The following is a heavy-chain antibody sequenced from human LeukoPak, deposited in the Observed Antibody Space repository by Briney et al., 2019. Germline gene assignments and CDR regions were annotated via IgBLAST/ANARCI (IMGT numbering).Heavy chain of an antibody. V-gene: IGHV3-53*01. J-gene: IGHJ4*02. CDR2: IYSGGST. D-gene: IGHD2-2*01. Sequence: PGGSLRLSCAASGFTVSSNYMSWVRQAPGKGLEWVSVIYSGGSTYYADSVKGRFTISRDNAKNSLYLQMNSLRAEDTAVYYCARDSIHAYWGQGTLVTVSS. CDR1: GFTVSSNY. CDR3: ARDSIHAY.